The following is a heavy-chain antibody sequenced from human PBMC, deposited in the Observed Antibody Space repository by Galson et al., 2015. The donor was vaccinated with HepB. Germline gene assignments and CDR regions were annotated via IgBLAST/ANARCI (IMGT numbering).Heavy chain of an antibody. CDR3: ARGGVGGYSFDV. J-gene: IGHJ3*01. V-gene: IGHV3-30-3*01. Sequence: SLRLSCAASGFTFSSYAMHWVRQAPGKGLEWVALISYDGSNKYYADSVKGQFTISRDNSKNTLYLQMNSLRTGDTAVYYCARGGVGGYSFDVWGQGTMVTVSS. D-gene: IGHD2-21*02. CDR2: ISYDGSNK. CDR1: GFTFSSYA.